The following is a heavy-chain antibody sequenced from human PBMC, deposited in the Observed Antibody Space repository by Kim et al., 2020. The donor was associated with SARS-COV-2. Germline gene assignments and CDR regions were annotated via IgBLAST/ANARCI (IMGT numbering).Heavy chain of an antibody. V-gene: IGHV3-23*01. J-gene: IGHJ1*01. CDR3: GKRTSSYANGPSTD. Sequence: GGSLRLSCAASGFSFSNSAMQWIRHTPGRGLEGVSSISSDGDATFYADSVKGRFTVVRDNSKNTLSLQVERLRAEDTALYYCGKRTSSYANGPSTDWGQG. CDR2: ISSDGDAT. CDR1: GFSFSNSA. D-gene: IGHD2-8*01.